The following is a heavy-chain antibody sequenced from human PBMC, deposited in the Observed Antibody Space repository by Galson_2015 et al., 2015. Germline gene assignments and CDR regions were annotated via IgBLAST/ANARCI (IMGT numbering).Heavy chain of an antibody. J-gene: IGHJ6*03. V-gene: IGHV1-69*13. CDR2: FIPVLGTA. D-gene: IGHD2-15*01. CDR1: GGTFSRYA. Sequence: SVKVSCKALGGTFSRYAISWLRQAPGQGLEWMGGFIPVLGTANYAEKFQGRVTISADDSTNTAYMELNSLRSEDTAVYYCARARVATPYRDYDYYYMDVWGKGTTVAVSS. CDR3: ARARVATPYRDYDYYYMDV.